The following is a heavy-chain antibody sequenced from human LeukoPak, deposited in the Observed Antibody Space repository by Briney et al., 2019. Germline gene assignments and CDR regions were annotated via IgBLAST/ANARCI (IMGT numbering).Heavy chain of an antibody. Sequence: SETLSLTCTVSGGSISSGGYYWSWIRQHPGKGLEWIGYIYYSGSTYYNPSLKSRVTISVDTSKNQFSLQLSSVTAADTAVYYCARRGSGWAFDIWGQGTMVTVSS. CDR1: GGSISSGGYY. CDR2: IYYSGST. CDR3: ARRGSGWAFDI. D-gene: IGHD3-22*01. J-gene: IGHJ3*02. V-gene: IGHV4-31*03.